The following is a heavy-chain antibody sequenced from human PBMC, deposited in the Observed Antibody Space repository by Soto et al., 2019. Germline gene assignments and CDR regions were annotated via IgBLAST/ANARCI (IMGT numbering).Heavy chain of an antibody. CDR3: AVAYCSGGSCHPVVAFDI. Sequence: GASVKVSCKASGYTFTSYGISWVRQAPGQGLEWMGWISAYNGNTNYAQKLQGRVTMTTDTSTSTAYLELRSLRSDDTAVYYCAVAYCSGGSCHPVVAFDIWGQGTMVPVSS. D-gene: IGHD2-15*01. CDR1: GYTFTSYG. V-gene: IGHV1-18*01. CDR2: ISAYNGNT. J-gene: IGHJ3*02.